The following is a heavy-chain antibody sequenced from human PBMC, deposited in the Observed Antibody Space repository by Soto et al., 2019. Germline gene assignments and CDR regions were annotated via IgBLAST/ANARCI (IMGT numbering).Heavy chain of an antibody. V-gene: IGHV3-74*01. CDR3: ARVGQGAWYFDL. D-gene: IGHD1-26*01. CDR1: GFSFSNYW. CDR2: IKTDGIII. J-gene: IGHJ2*01. Sequence: EVQLVESGGGLVQPGGSLRLSCAASGFSFSNYWMHWVRQAPGKGLVWVSRIKTDGIIINYADSVKGRFTVSRDNAENTLYLQMNSLRAEDTAVYYCARVGQGAWYFDLWGRGTLVTVSS.